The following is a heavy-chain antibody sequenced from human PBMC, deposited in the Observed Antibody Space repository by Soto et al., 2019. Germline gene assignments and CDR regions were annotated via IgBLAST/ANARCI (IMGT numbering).Heavy chain of an antibody. V-gene: IGHV1-2*02. CDR3: ARVPYYDFWSGASPRGMDV. J-gene: IGHJ6*02. D-gene: IGHD3-3*01. CDR1: GYTFTGYY. Sequence: QVQLVQSGAEVKKPGASVKVSCTASGYTFTGYYMHWVRQAPGQGLEWMGWINPNSGGTNYAQKFQGRVTMTRDTSISTAYMELSRLRSDDTAVYYCARVPYYDFWSGASPRGMDVWGQGTTVTVSS. CDR2: INPNSGGT.